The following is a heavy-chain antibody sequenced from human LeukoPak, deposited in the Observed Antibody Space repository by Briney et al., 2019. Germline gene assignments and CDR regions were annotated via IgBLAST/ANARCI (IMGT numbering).Heavy chain of an antibody. Sequence: PGGSLRLSCAASGFTFSNYAMSWVRQAPGKGLEWVSVISGSGGSTYYTDSVKGRFTISRDNPKNTLYLQMNSLRAEDTGVYYCARCDSSGYYYSGVVYWGQGTLVTVSS. V-gene: IGHV3-23*01. D-gene: IGHD3-22*01. CDR3: ARCDSSGYYYSGVVY. J-gene: IGHJ4*02. CDR1: GFTFSNYA. CDR2: ISGSGGST.